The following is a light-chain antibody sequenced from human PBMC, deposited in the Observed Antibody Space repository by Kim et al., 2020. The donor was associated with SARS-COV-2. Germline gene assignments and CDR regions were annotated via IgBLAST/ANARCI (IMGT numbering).Light chain of an antibody. CDR2: GAS. V-gene: IGKV3-20*01. J-gene: IGKJ1*01. Sequence: SPGESATLSCRASQSVTSSYLAWYPQNPGQPPKLLIYGASSRATGNPDRFSGSGSGTDFTLTISRLEPEDFAVYYCQQYGSSPKAFGQGTKVDI. CDR3: QQYGSSPKA. CDR1: QSVTSSY.